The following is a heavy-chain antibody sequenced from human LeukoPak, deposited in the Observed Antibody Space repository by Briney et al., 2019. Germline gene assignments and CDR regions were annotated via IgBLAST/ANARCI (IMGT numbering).Heavy chain of an antibody. Sequence: GGSLRLSCAASGFTFSSYGMHWVRQAPGKGLEWVAVISYDGSNKYYADSVKGRFTISRDNSKNTLYLQMNSLRAEDTAVYYCAKSPYDILTGYYKLWGQGTLVTVSS. D-gene: IGHD3-9*01. CDR3: AKSPYDILTGYYKL. CDR1: GFTFSSYG. CDR2: ISYDGSNK. J-gene: IGHJ4*02. V-gene: IGHV3-30*18.